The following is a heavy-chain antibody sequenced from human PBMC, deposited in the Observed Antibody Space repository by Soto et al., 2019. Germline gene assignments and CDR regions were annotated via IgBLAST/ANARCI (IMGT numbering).Heavy chain of an antibody. Sequence: QVQLVESGGGVVQPEMSLRLSCAASGFILSDSAMHWVRQAPGKGLEWVALISYDGGNKFYSDSVKGRFTISRDSSKNTLYLQMNSLRADDTAVYHCAKVHSTGWYTLYYWGQGTLVTVSS. D-gene: IGHD6-19*01. CDR3: AKVHSTGWYTLYY. V-gene: IGHV3-30*18. CDR2: ISYDGGNK. J-gene: IGHJ4*02. CDR1: GFILSDSA.